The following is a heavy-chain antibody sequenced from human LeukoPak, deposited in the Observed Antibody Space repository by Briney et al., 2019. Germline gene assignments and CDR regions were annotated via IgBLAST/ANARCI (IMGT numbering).Heavy chain of an antibody. CDR1: GFTFSSYG. Sequence: GGSLRLSCAASGFTFSSYGMHCVRQAPGRGREGVAVIWYDGSNKYYADSVKGRFTISRDNSKNTLYLQMNSPRAEDTAVYYCAKDRHYGGFDYWGQGTLVTVSS. D-gene: IGHD4-23*01. V-gene: IGHV3-33*06. CDR2: IWYDGSNK. J-gene: IGHJ4*02. CDR3: AKDRHYGGFDY.